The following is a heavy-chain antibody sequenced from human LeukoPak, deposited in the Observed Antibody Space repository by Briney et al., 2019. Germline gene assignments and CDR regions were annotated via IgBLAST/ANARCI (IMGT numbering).Heavy chain of an antibody. CDR2: INPNSGGT. D-gene: IGHD2-2*01. V-gene: IGHV1-2*02. CDR3: ARDPQLGYCSSTSCRAGMDV. CDR1: GYTFTGYY. Sequence: ASVKVSCKASGYTFTGYYMHCVRQAPGQGLEWMGWINPNSGGTNYAQKFQGRVTMTRDTSISTAYMELSRLRSDDTAVYYCARDPQLGYCSSTSCRAGMDVWGQGTTVTVSS. J-gene: IGHJ6*02.